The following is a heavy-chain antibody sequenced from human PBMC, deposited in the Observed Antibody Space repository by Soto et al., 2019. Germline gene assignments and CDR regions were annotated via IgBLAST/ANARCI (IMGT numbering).Heavy chain of an antibody. V-gene: IGHV3-74*01. Sequence: EVQLVESGGGLVQPGGSLRLSCVASGFTFNIYWMHWVRQAPGKGLEWVSRIDNDGSATTYADSVKGRFTISRDNAKNKMFLQMNTLRVDDTAVYYCASDNWTSYWGQGTLGTVSS. J-gene: IGHJ4*02. CDR3: ASDNWTSY. D-gene: IGHD1-1*01. CDR1: GFTFNIYW. CDR2: IDNDGSAT.